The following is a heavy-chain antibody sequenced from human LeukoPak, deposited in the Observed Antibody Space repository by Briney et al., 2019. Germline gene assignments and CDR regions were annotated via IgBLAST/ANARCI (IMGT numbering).Heavy chain of an antibody. D-gene: IGHD6-19*01. Sequence: GGALRLSCAASGFTFSSYDMTWVRQAPGRGLEWVSSIRPSGDNTYYGDSVKGRFTISRDNSKNTVYLQMNNMRVDDTAVYYCAKGVYGSGWTAFDYWGQGTLVTVSS. J-gene: IGHJ4*02. CDR3: AKGVYGSGWTAFDY. V-gene: IGHV3-23*01. CDR2: IRPSGDNT. CDR1: GFTFSSYD.